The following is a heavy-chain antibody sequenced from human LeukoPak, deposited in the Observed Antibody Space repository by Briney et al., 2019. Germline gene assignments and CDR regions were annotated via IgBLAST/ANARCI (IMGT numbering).Heavy chain of an antibody. J-gene: IGHJ5*02. Sequence: ASAKVSCKASGYTFTGYYMHWVRQAPGQGLEWMGRINPNSGGTNYAQKFQGRVTMTRDTSISTAYMELSRLRSDDTAVYYCARMFRGDSEYDPWGQGTLVTVSS. CDR2: INPNSGGT. CDR3: ARMFRGDSEYDP. D-gene: IGHD2-21*02. V-gene: IGHV1-2*06. CDR1: GYTFTGYY.